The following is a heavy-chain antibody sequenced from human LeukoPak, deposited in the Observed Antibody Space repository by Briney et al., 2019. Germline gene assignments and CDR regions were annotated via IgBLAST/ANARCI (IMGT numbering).Heavy chain of an antibody. CDR1: GGTLSRYA. J-gene: IGHJ6*03. V-gene: IGHV1-46*01. D-gene: IGHD3-9*01. CDR2: INPSGGST. CDR3: ARDRATGFSKYYYYMDV. Sequence: ASVKVSCKTSGGTLSRYAISWVRQAPGQGLEWMGIINPSGGSTSYAQKFQGRVTMTRDTSTSTVYMELSSLRSEDTAVYYCARDRATGFSKYYYYMDVWGKGTTVTISS.